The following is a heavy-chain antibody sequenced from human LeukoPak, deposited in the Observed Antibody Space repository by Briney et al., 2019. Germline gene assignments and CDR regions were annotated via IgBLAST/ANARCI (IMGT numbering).Heavy chain of an antibody. Sequence: RSGGSLRLSCSASGFTFSTYWMSWVRQAPGKGLEWVANMKRDGSEIYYVDSVRGRFTISRDNARNSLYLQMNSLRAEDTAVYYCARDSTWLLDYWGQGALITVSS. CDR2: MKRDGSEI. CDR3: ARDSTWLLDY. J-gene: IGHJ4*02. V-gene: IGHV3-7*01. D-gene: IGHD6-19*01. CDR1: GFTFSTYW.